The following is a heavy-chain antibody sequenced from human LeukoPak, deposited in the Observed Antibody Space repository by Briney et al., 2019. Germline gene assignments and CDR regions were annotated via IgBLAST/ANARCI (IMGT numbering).Heavy chain of an antibody. D-gene: IGHD2-8*01. CDR2: INHSGST. J-gene: IGHJ4*02. CDR1: GGSFSGYY. V-gene: IGHV4-34*01. Sequence: SETLSLTCAVYGGSFSGYYWSWLRQPPGKGLEWIGEINHSGSTNYNPSLKSRVTISVDTSKNQFSLKLSSVTAADTAVYYCARCKRGVNGVCPKGLDYWGQGTLVTVSS. CDR3: ARCKRGVNGVCPKGLDY.